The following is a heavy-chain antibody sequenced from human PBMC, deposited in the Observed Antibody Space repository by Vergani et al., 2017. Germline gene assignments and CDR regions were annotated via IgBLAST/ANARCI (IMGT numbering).Heavy chain of an antibody. J-gene: IGHJ6*02. CDR2: IYYTGSA. V-gene: IGHV4-39*01. CDR1: GGSISSSSHF. D-gene: IGHD3-16*01. CDR3: ARHDSGHYDASYYGLDV. Sequence: QLQLHKSGPGLVKPSETLSLTCTLSGGSISSSSHFWGWLRQTPGKVLEWIGSIYYTGSAYYNPSLKSRVSISVDASKNQFSLKLSSVTAADSAVYYCARHDSGHYDASYYGLDVWGQGTTVTVSS.